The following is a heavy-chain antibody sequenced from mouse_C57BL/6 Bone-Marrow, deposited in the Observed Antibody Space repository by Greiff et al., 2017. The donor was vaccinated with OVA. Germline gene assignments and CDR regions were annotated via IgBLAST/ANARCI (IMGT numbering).Heavy chain of an antibody. Sequence: DVMLVESGGDLVKPGGSLKLSCAASGFTFSSYGMSWVRQTPDKRLEWVATISSGGSYTYYPDSVKGRFTISRDNAKNTLYLQMSSLKSEDTAMYYCAPIYYGYAWFAYWGQGTLVTVSA. CDR2: ISSGGSYT. CDR1: GFTFSSYG. J-gene: IGHJ3*01. V-gene: IGHV5-6*02. D-gene: IGHD2-2*01. CDR3: APIYYGYAWFAY.